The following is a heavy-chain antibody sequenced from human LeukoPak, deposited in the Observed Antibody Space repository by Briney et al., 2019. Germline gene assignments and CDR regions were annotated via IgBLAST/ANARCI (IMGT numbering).Heavy chain of an antibody. J-gene: IGHJ6*03. CDR2: ISWNSGSI. D-gene: IGHD2-2*02. CDR3: AKEGYCSSTSCYTGHYYYYMDV. Sequence: PGRSLRLSCAASGFTFDDYAMHWVRQAPGKGLEWVSGISWNSGSIGYADSVKGRFTISRDNAKNSLYLQMNSLRAEDTALYYCAKEGYCSSTSCYTGHYYYYMDVWGKGTTVTVSS. CDR1: GFTFDDYA. V-gene: IGHV3-9*01.